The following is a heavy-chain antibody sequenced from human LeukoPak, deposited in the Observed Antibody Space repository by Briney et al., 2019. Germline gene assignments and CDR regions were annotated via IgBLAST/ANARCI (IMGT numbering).Heavy chain of an antibody. D-gene: IGHD3-3*01. V-gene: IGHV3-7*02. J-gene: IGHJ4*02. CDR2: IKEDGSEK. CDR3: ADLEGGRGY. CDR1: GFTFRNYW. Sequence: GGSLRLSCAPSGFTFRNYWMNWVRQAPGKGLEWVANIKEDGSEKYYVDSLKGRFTISRDNAKNSLYIHMKTRREEDTGVYNCADLEGGRGYWGQGTLVTVSS.